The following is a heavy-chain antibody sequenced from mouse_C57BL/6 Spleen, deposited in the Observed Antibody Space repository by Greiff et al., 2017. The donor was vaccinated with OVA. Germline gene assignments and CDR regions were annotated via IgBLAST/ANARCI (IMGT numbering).Heavy chain of an antibody. CDR1: GYTFTSYW. CDR3: ARGEDGNPLTY. V-gene: IGHV1-50*01. Sequence: VQLQQPGAELVKPGASVKLSCKASGYTFTSYWMQWVKQRPGQGLEWIGEIDPSDSYTNYNQKFKGKATLTVDTSSSTAYMQLSSLTSEDSAVYYCARGEDGNPLTYWGKGTTLTVSS. D-gene: IGHD2-1*01. J-gene: IGHJ2*01. CDR2: IDPSDSYT.